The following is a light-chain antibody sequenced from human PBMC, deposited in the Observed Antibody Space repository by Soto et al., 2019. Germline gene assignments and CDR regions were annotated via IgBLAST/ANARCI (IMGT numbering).Light chain of an antibody. J-gene: IGKJ1*01. CDR1: RDIRSD. CDR2: AAS. Sequence: MSQSPSSLSATVGDRITITCRASRDIRSDLSCYQQTPGKASTLLIYAASNLQSGVPSRFRGSRSGTEFTLTVSSLQPEDFATYYCLQDHDDSWTFGQGTKV. V-gene: IGKV1-6*01. CDR3: LQDHDDSWT.